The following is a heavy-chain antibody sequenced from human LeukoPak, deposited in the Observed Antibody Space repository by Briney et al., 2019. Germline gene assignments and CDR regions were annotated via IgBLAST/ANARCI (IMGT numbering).Heavy chain of an antibody. CDR2: IYSGGGT. Sequence: SETLSLTCTVSGDSISSYYLSWIRQPPGKGLEWIGHIYSGGGTNYNPSLKSRVTMSVGSSKSQFSRRLSSVTAADTAVYYCARLSSGGRDFWGQGTLVTVSS. D-gene: IGHD3-10*01. J-gene: IGHJ4*02. V-gene: IGHV4-4*09. CDR1: GDSISSYY. CDR3: ARLSSGGRDF.